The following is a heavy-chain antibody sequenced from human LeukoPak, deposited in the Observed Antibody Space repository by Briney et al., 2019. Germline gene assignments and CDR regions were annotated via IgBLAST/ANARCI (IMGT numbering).Heavy chain of an antibody. V-gene: IGHV4-31*03. Sequence: PSETLSLTCTVSGGSISSGGYYWSWIRQHPGKGLEWIGYIYYSGSTYYNPSLKSRVTISVDTSKNQFSLKLSSVTAADTAVYYCARVIRTSHCPDYWGQGTLVTVSS. CDR2: IYYSGST. CDR3: ARVIRTSHCPDY. J-gene: IGHJ4*02. CDR1: GGSISSGGYY. D-gene: IGHD2-2*01.